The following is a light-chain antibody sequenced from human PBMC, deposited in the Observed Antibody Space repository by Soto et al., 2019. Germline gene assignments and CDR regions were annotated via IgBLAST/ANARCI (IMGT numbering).Light chain of an antibody. CDR1: QSVSSSY. CDR3: QQYGSSPWT. J-gene: IGKJ1*01. Sequence: EIVLTQSPAALSLSPRERATLSCRASQSVSSSYLAWYQQKPGQAPRPLIYGASSRAIGIPDRFSGSGSGTDFTLTISRLEPEDFAVYYCQQYGSSPWTFGQGTKVDIK. V-gene: IGKV3-20*01. CDR2: GAS.